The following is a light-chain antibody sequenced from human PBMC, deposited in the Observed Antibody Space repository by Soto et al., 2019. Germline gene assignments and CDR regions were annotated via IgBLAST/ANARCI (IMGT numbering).Light chain of an antibody. V-gene: IGKV1-12*01. CDR2: AAS. J-gene: IGKJ1*01. CDR1: QGISSW. Sequence: DIQMTQSPSSVSASVGDRVTITCRASQGISSWLAWYQQKPGKAPKLLIYAASSLQSGVPSRFSGSGSGTDFTLTITKLEPEDFAVYYCQQYGNPWTFGQGTKVEIK. CDR3: QQYGNPWT.